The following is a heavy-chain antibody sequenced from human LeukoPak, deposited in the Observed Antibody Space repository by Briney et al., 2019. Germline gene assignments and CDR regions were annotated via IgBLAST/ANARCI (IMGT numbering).Heavy chain of an antibody. CDR1: GYSFTTYW. Sequence: GESLKISCKGSGYSFTTYWIGWVRQMPGKGLEWMGIMYPGDSDIRYSPSFQDQVTISADKSISTAYLQWSSLKASDTATYYCALGGDFYFFDFWGQGTLVTVSS. J-gene: IGHJ4*02. CDR3: ALGGDFYFFDF. V-gene: IGHV5-51*01. CDR2: MYPGDSDI. D-gene: IGHD2-21*02.